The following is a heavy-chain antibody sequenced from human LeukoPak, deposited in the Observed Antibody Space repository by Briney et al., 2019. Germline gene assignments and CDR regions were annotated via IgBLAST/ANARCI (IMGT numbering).Heavy chain of an antibody. D-gene: IGHD6-13*01. J-gene: IGHJ4*02. CDR3: ATQQQLIGGVGY. CDR2: INHSGST. Sequence: PSETLSLTCAVYGGSFSGYYWSWIRQPPGKGLEWIGEINHSGSTNYNPSLKSRVTISVDTSKNQFSLKLSSVTAADTAVYYCATQQQLIGGVGYWGQGTLVTVSS. V-gene: IGHV4-34*01. CDR1: GGSFSGYY.